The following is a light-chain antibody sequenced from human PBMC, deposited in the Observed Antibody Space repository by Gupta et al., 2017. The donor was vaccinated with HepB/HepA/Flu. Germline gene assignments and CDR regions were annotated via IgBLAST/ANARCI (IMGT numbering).Light chain of an antibody. Sequence: QSVLTQPPSVSGAPGQMFTISCTGSSSNIGAGYEEHWYQQLPGAAPTLLIECTNNRPSGVTDRGSCYSSGNYAYRHTIVLQAEEEADDYCQYSDSSLRGVVFGGGTKLTVL. J-gene: IGLJ2*01. CDR1: SSNIGAGYE. CDR2: CTN. V-gene: IGLV1-40*01. CDR3: QYSDSSLRGVV.